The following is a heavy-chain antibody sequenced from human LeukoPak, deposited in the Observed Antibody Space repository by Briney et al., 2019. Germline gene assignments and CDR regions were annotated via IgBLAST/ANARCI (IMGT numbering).Heavy chain of an antibody. CDR2: IYYSGST. J-gene: IGHJ4*02. CDR3: ARVDLWFGEMVY. V-gene: IGHV4-39*07. D-gene: IGHD3-10*01. CDR1: GGSISSSRYY. Sequence: SETLSLTCTVSGGSISSSRYYWGWIRQPPGKGLEWIGSIYYSGSTYYNPSLKSRVTISVDTSKNQFSLKLSSVTAADTAVYYCARVDLWFGEMVYWGQGTLVTVSS.